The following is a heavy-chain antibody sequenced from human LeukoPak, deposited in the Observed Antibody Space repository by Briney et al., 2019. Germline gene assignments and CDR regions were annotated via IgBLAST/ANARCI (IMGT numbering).Heavy chain of an antibody. CDR2: IIPIFGTA. CDR3: ASAYGDYTSDIYYYGMDV. D-gene: IGHD4-17*01. V-gene: IGHV1-69*01. J-gene: IGHJ6*04. CDR1: GGTFSSYA. Sequence: GSSVKVSCKASGGTFSSYAISWVRQAPGQGLEWMGGIIPIFGTANYAQKFQGRVTITADESTSTAYMELSSLRSEDTAVYYYASAYGDYTSDIYYYGMDVWGKGTTVTVSS.